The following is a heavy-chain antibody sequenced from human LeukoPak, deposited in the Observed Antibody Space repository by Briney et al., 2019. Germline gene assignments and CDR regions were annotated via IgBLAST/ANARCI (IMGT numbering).Heavy chain of an antibody. V-gene: IGHV3-23*01. D-gene: IGHD1-26*01. CDR1: GFTFSSYS. CDR3: AKDRSFLSGGSYGSDY. Sequence: PGGSLRLSCAASGFTFSSYSMNWVRQAPGKGLEWVSGISGSGGSTYYADSVKGRFTISRDNSKNTLYLQMNSLRAEDTAIYYCAKDRSFLSGGSYGSDYWGQGTLVTVSS. CDR2: ISGSGGST. J-gene: IGHJ4*02.